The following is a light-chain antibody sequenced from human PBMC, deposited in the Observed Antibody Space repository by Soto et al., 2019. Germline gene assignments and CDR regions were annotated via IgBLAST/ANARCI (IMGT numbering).Light chain of an antibody. Sequence: EIVMTQSPATLSVSPGERATLSCRASQSVSSYLAWYQQKPGQAPRLLIYDASNRATGIPARFSGSGSGTDFTLTISSLEPEDFAVYYCQQRSNWPPPTFGQGTKVDIK. CDR2: DAS. CDR3: QQRSNWPPPT. CDR1: QSVSSY. V-gene: IGKV3-11*01. J-gene: IGKJ1*01.